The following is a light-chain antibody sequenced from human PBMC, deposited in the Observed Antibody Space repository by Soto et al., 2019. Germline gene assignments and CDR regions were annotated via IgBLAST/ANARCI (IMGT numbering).Light chain of an antibody. CDR1: SSDVGGYDY. J-gene: IGLJ1*01. CDR2: EVN. CDR3: SSYSISTAYL. Sequence: QSALTQPASVSGSPGQSITISCTGTSSDVGGYDYVSWYQLHPGKAPKLMVFEVNNRPSGVSYRFSGSKSGNTASLTISGLQAEDEADYFCSSYSISTAYLFGTGTKPTVL. V-gene: IGLV2-14*01.